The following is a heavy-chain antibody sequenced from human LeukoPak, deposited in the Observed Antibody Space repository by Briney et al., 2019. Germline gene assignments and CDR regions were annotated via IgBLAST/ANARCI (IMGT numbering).Heavy chain of an antibody. CDR3: ARDGDYGDPMDPPRAFDY. D-gene: IGHD4-17*01. Sequence: ASVTVSCTASGYTFTSYAMHWVRQAPGQRLEWMGWINAGNGNTKYSQKFQGRVTITRDTSASTAYMELSRLRSEDTAVYYCARDGDYGDPMDPPRAFDYWGQGTLVTVSS. CDR2: INAGNGNT. V-gene: IGHV1-3*01. J-gene: IGHJ4*02. CDR1: GYTFTSYA.